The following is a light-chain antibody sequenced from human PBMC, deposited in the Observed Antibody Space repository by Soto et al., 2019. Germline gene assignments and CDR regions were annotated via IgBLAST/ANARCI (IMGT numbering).Light chain of an antibody. CDR2: EVS. J-gene: IGLJ2*01. CDR3: SLYTSNSTSVV. V-gene: IGLV2-18*01. CDR1: SSDVGSYNR. Sequence: QSALTQPPSVSGSPGQSVTISCTGTSSDVGSYNRVSWYQQPPGTAPKLMIYEVSNRPSGVPDRFSGSKSGNTASLTISGLQAEDEADYYCSLYTSNSTSVVFGGGTKLTVL.